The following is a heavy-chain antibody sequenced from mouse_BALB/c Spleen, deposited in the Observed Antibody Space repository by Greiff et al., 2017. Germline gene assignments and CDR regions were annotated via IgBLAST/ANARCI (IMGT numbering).Heavy chain of an antibody. V-gene: IGHV5-6-3*01. CDR1: GFTFSSYG. CDR3: ARDYGNSWFAY. Sequence: EVMLVESGGGLVQPGGSLKLSCAASGFTFSSYGMSWVRQTPDKRLELVATINSNGGSTYYPDSVKGRFTISRDNAKNTLYLQMSSLKSEDTAMYYCARDYGNSWFAYWGQGTLVTVSA. J-gene: IGHJ3*01. D-gene: IGHD2-1*01. CDR2: INSNGGST.